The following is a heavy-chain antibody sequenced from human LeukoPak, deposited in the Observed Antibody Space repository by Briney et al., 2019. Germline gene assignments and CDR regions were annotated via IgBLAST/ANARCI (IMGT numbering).Heavy chain of an antibody. CDR3: ARDRRGYSFENYFDY. J-gene: IGHJ4*02. CDR2: IYYSGST. V-gene: IGHV4-31*03. Sequence: PSETLSLTCTVSGGSISSGGYYWSRIRQHPGKGLEWIGYIYYSGSTYYNPSLKSRVTISVDTSKNQFSLKLSSVTAADTAVYYCARDRRGYSFENYFDYWGQGTLVTVSS. D-gene: IGHD5-18*01. CDR1: GGSISSGGYY.